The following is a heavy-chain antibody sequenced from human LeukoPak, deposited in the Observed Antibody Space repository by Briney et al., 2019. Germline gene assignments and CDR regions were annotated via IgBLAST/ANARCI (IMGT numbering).Heavy chain of an antibody. Sequence: GESLKISCKGSGYSYTSYWIGWVRQMPGKGLEWMGIIYPGDSDTRYSPSFRGQVAISADKSISTAYLQWSSLKASDTAMYYCARLFGYSYGYSGGVFDIWGQGTMVTVSS. CDR3: ARLFGYSYGYSGGVFDI. V-gene: IGHV5-51*01. CDR1: GYSYTSYW. J-gene: IGHJ3*02. CDR2: IYPGDSDT. D-gene: IGHD5-18*01.